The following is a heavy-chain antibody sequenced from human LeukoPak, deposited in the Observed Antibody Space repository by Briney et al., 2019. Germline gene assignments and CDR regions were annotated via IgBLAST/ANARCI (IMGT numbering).Heavy chain of an antibody. CDR2: IYYSGST. V-gene: IGHV4-59*01. D-gene: IGHD3-16*02. Sequence: SETLSLTCTVSGGSISSYYWSWIRQPPGKGLEWIGYIYYSGSTNYNPSLKSRVTISVDTSKNQFSLKLSSVTAADTAVYYCARGLLTYDYVWGSYRHNYYFDYWGQGTLVTVSS. CDR3: ARGLLTYDYVWGSYRHNYYFDY. CDR1: GGSISSYY. J-gene: IGHJ4*02.